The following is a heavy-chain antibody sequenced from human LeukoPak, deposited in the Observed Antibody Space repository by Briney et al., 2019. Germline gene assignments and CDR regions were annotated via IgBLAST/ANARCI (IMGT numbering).Heavy chain of an antibody. CDR3: AREGDGYNSFWLDY. CDR1: RFTLSNYW. V-gene: IGHV3-7*01. D-gene: IGHD5-24*01. Sequence: PGGSLRLSCAASRFTLSNYWMSWVRQAPGKGLEWVANINQDGSEKYYVDSVKGRFTISRDNAKNSLYLQMNSLRGEGTAVYYCAREGDGYNSFWLDYWGQGTLVTVSS. J-gene: IGHJ4*02. CDR2: INQDGSEK.